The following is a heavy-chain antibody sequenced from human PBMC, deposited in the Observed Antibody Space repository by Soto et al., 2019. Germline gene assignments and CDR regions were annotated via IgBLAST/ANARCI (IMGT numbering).Heavy chain of an antibody. D-gene: IGHD6-19*01. V-gene: IGHV3-11*01. CDR1: GFTFSDYY. J-gene: IGHJ3*02. Sequence: GGSLRLSCAASGFTFSDYYMSWIRQAPGKGLEWVSYISSSGSTIYYADSVKGRFTISRDNAKNSLYLQMNSLRAEDTAVYYCARDLAVGVQGDAFDIWGQGTMVTVSS. CDR2: ISSSGSTI. CDR3: ARDLAVGVQGDAFDI.